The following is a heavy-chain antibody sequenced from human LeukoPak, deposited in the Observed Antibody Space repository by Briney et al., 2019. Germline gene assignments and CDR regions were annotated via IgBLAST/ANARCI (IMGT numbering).Heavy chain of an antibody. J-gene: IGHJ3*02. D-gene: IGHD3-9*01. V-gene: IGHV4-39*07. Sequence: KPSETLSLTCTVSGGSISSSSYYWGWIRQPPGKGLEWIGSIYYSGSTNYKPSLKSRVTISVDTSKNQFSLKLSSVTAADTAVFYCARYIDSRDAFDIWGQGTMVTVSS. CDR3: ARYIDSRDAFDI. CDR1: GGSISSSSYY. CDR2: IYYSGST.